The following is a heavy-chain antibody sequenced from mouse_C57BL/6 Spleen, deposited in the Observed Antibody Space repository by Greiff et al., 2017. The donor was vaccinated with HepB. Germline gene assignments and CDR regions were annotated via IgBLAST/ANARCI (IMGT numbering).Heavy chain of an antibody. CDR1: GFTFSDYG. CDR2: ISSGSSTI. Sequence: VQLKESGGGLVKPGGSLKLSCAASGFTFSDYGMHWVRQAPEKGLEWVAYISSGSSTIYYADTVKGRFTISRDNAKNTLFLQMTSLRSEDTAMYYCARIYGYYGYAMDYWGQGTSVTVSS. J-gene: IGHJ4*01. CDR3: ARIYGYYGYAMDY. D-gene: IGHD2-3*01. V-gene: IGHV5-17*01.